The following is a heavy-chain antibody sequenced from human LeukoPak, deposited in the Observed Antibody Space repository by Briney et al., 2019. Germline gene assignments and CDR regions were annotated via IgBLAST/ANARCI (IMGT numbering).Heavy chain of an antibody. D-gene: IGHD4-17*01. J-gene: IGHJ4*02. V-gene: IGHV2-70*11. CDR3: ARSDTVTISDY. Sequence: SGPTLVNPTQTLTLTCTFSGFSLSTGGMCVHWIRQPLGKAPEWLGRIDWSDNKYYSTSLKTRLSVSKDTSKNQVVLTMANMDPVDTATYYCARSDTVTISDYWGQGTLGTVSS. CDR2: IDWSDNK. CDR1: GFSLSTGGMC.